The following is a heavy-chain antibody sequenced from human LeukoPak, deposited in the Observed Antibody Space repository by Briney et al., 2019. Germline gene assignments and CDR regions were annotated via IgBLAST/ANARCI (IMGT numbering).Heavy chain of an antibody. CDR3: AREKTRSGYSSSWYDAFDI. J-gene: IGHJ3*02. CDR1: GGSISSYY. D-gene: IGHD6-13*01. V-gene: IGHV4-59*01. Sequence: PSETLSLTCTVSGGSISSYYWSWIRQPPGKGLEWIGYIYYSGSTNYNPSLKSRVTISVDTSKNQFSLKLSSVTAADTAVYYCAREKTRSGYSSSWYDAFDIWGQGTMVTVSS. CDR2: IYYSGST.